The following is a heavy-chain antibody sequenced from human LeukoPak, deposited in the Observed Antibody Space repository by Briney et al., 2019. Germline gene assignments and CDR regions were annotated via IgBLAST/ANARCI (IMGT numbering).Heavy chain of an antibody. D-gene: IGHD1-26*01. CDR1: GGTFISYA. CDR2: ISAYNGNT. CDR3: ARDRAGATYYYYYGMDV. Sequence: ASVKVSCKASGGTFISYAISWVRQAPGQGLEWMGWISAYNGNTNYAQKLQGRVTMTTDTSTSTAYMELRSLRSDDTAVYYCARDRAGATYYYYYGMDVWGQGTTVTVSS. V-gene: IGHV1-18*01. J-gene: IGHJ6*02.